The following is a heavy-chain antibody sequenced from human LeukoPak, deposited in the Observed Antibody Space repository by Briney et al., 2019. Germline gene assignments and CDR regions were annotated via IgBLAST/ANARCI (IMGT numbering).Heavy chain of an antibody. CDR2: INTNTGNP. CDR1: GYTINSYA. CDR3: ARWGQGDGYKTLLDY. J-gene: IGHJ4*02. D-gene: IGHD5-24*01. V-gene: IGHV7-4-1*02. Sequence: ASVKVSCKASGYTINSYAMNWVRQAPGQGLEWMGWINTNTGNPTYAQGFTGRFVFSLDTSVSTAYLQISSLKAEDTAVYYCARWGQGDGYKTLLDYWGQGTLVTVSS.